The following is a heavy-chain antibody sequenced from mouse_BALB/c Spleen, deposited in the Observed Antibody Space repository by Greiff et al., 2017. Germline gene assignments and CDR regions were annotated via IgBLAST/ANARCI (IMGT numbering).Heavy chain of an antibody. D-gene: IGHD2-1*01. V-gene: IGHV3-6*02. CDR3: ARGGNYASMDY. J-gene: IGHJ4*01. Sequence: EVQLQESGPGLVKPSQSLSLTCSVTGYSITSGYYWNWIRQFPGNKLEWMGYISYDGSNNYNPSLKNRISITRDTSKNQFFLKLNSVTTEDTATYYCARGGNYASMDYWGQGTSVTVSS. CDR2: ISYDGSN. CDR1: GYSITSGYY.